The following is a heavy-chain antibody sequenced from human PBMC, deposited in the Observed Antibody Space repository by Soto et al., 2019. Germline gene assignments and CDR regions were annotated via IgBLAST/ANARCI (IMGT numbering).Heavy chain of an antibody. V-gene: IGHV6-1*01. CDR2: TYYRSTWSY. J-gene: IGHJ4*02. CDR3: ARSDGRY. CDR1: GNNVSTHSAT. Sequence: PSQTLSLTCAISGNNVSTHSATWDWIRQSPSRGLEWLGRTYYRSTWSYDYAVSVQGRITINPDTSNNQFSLKLSSVTAADTAVYYCARSDGRYRGQGTLVTVFS.